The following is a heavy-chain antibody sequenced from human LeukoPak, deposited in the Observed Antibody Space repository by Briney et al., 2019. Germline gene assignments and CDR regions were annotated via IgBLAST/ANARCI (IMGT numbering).Heavy chain of an antibody. V-gene: IGHV4-39*01. CDR2: IYYGGST. CDR1: GGSISSSSYY. Sequence: SETLSLTCTVSGGSISSSSYYWGWIRQPPGKRLEWIGSIYYGGSTYYNPSLKSRVTISVDTSKNQFSLKLSSVTAADTAVYYCARQGQRWLQPFDYWGQGTPVTVSS. CDR3: ARQGQRWLQPFDY. D-gene: IGHD5-24*01. J-gene: IGHJ4*02.